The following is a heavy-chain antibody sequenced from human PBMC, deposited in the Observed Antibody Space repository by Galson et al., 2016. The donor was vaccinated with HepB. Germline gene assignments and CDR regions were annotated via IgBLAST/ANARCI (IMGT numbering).Heavy chain of an antibody. V-gene: IGHV3-23*01. D-gene: IGHD5-12*01. CDR1: GFTFSNYP. CDR3: AADPVIVATITGCYYYGMDV. Sequence: SLRLSCAASGFTFSNYPMSWVRQAPGKGLEWVSTISGIDGSTYYADSVRGRFTISRDNSKNTLYLQMNSLRAEDTAVYYWAADPVIVATITGCYYYGMDVWGQGTTVTVSS. CDR2: ISGIDGST. J-gene: IGHJ6*02.